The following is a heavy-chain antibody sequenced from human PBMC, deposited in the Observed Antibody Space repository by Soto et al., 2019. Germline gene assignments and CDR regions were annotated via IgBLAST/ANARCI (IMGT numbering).Heavy chain of an antibody. J-gene: IGHJ6*02. Sequence: SVKVSCKASGFTFTSSAVQWVRQARGQRLEWIGWIVVGSGNTNYAQKFQERVTITRDMSTSTAYMELSSLRSEDPAVYYCAVGWCVAARRDYYYYYGMDVWGRGTTVTVCS. CDR3: AVGWCVAARRDYYYYYGMDV. CDR1: GFTFTSSA. CDR2: IVVGSGNT. D-gene: IGHD2-8*02. V-gene: IGHV1-58*01.